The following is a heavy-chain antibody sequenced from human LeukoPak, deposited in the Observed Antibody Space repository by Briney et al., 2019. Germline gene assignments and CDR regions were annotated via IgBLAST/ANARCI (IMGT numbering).Heavy chain of an antibody. CDR2: IYYSGST. Sequence: SETLSLTCTVSGGSISSSSYYWGWIRQPPGKGLEWIGSIYYSGSTYYNPSLKSRVTISVDTSKNQFSLKLSSVTAADTAVYYCARAEVTGTGYMDVWGKGTTVTVSS. V-gene: IGHV4-39*07. J-gene: IGHJ6*03. CDR3: ARAEVTGTGYMDV. D-gene: IGHD1-7*01. CDR1: GGSISSSSYY.